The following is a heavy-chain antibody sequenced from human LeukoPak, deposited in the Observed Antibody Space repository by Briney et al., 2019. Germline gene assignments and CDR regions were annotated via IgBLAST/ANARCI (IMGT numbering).Heavy chain of an antibody. CDR1: GGTFSSYA. D-gene: IGHD2-2*01. CDR2: IIPIFGTA. CDR3: ARSLGYCSSTSCFRRSEDAFDI. J-gene: IGHJ3*02. V-gene: IGHV1-69*06. Sequence: EASVKVSCKASGGTFSSYAISGVRPAPGQGREWMGGIIPIFGTANYAPKFQGRVTITADKSTSTAYTELSSLRSEDTAVYYCARSLGYCSSTSCFRRSEDAFDIWGQGTMVTVSS.